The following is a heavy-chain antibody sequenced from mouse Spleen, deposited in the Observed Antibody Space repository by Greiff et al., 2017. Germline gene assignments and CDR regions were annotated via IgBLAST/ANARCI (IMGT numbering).Heavy chain of an antibody. D-gene: IGHD1-2*01. V-gene: IGHV1-55*01. CDR1: GYTFTSYW. J-gene: IGHJ3*01. Sequence: QVQLQQPGAELVKPGASVKMSCKASGYTFTSYWITWVKQRPGQGLEWIGDIYPGSGSTNYNEKFKSKATLTVATSSSTAYMQLSSLTSEDSAVYYCAREAGLRLSWFAYWGQGTLVTVSA. CDR3: AREAGLRLSWFAY. CDR2: IYPGSGST.